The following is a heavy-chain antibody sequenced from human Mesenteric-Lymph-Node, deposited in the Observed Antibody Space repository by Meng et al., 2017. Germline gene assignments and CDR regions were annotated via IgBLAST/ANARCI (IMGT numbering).Heavy chain of an antibody. D-gene: IGHD6-13*01. Sequence: QVQLQQWGAGLVKPSETLSLTCAVHGGSFSGYYWSWIRQPPGKGLEWIGEINHSGSTNYNPSLKSRVTRSVDTSKNQFSLKLSSVTAADTAVYYCARGGGNSWYIDYWGQGTLVTVSS. CDR2: INHSGST. CDR3: ARGGGNSWYIDY. CDR1: GGSFSGYY. J-gene: IGHJ4*02. V-gene: IGHV4-34*01.